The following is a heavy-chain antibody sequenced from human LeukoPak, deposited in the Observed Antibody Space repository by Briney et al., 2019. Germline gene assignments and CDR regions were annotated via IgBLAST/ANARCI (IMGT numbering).Heavy chain of an antibody. CDR1: GFTFSSYA. J-gene: IGHJ4*02. V-gene: IGHV3-23*01. D-gene: IGHD2-8*01. Sequence: GGSLRLSCAGSGFTFSSYAMSWVRQAPGKGLEWVSAISDTGATTYDADSVKGRFTIPRDNSRSTLYLQMNSLRAEDTALYYCAKDTSIGRYCTNGVCSPFDYWGQGTLVTVSS. CDR2: ISDTGATT. CDR3: AKDTSIGRYCTNGVCSPFDY.